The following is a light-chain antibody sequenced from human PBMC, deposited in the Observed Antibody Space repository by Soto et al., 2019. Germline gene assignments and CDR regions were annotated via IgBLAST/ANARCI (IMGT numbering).Light chain of an antibody. CDR2: GAS. CDR1: QSVSSDF. Sequence: EIVFTQSRGALSWSPGERATLSCRASQSVSSDFLAWYQEKPGQAPRLLIYGASNRATGIPDRFSGSGSGTDFTLTISRLEPEDFAVYYCQQYGSSGTFGQGTKVDIK. J-gene: IGKJ1*01. V-gene: IGKV3-20*01. CDR3: QQYGSSGT.